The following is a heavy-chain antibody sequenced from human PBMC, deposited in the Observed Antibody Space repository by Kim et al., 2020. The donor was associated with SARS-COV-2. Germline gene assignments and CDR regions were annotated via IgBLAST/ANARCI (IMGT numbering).Heavy chain of an antibody. Sequence: ASVKVSCKASGYTFTSYAMNWVRQAPGQGLEWMGWINTNTGNPTYAQGFTGRFVFSLDTSVSTAYLQISSLKAEDTAVYYCATPGSQYSGYGWAFDYWGQGTLVTVSS. D-gene: IGHD5-12*01. CDR3: ATPGSQYSGYGWAFDY. J-gene: IGHJ4*02. CDR2: INTNTGNP. V-gene: IGHV7-4-1*02. CDR1: GYTFTSYA.